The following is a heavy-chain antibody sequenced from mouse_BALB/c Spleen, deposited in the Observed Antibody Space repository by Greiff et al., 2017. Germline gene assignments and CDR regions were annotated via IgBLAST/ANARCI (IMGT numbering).Heavy chain of an antibody. Sequence: VQLKESGPGLVAPSQSLYITCTVSGFSLTGYGVNWVRQPPGKGLEWLGMIWGDGSTDYNSALKAILGISKDNSKSQVFLKMNSLQTDDTARYYSARDDVPSAMGYWGQGTSGTVSS. V-gene: IGHV2-6-7*01. CDR1: GFSLTGYG. CDR2: IWGDGST. D-gene: IGHD2-3*01. J-gene: IGHJ4*01. CDR3: ARDDVPSAMGY.